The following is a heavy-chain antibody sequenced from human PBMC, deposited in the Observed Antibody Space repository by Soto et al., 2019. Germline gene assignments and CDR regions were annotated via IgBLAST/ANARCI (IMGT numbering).Heavy chain of an antibody. Sequence: SETLSLTCTVSGDSISDYCYWSRIRQPAGKGLEWIGRIYTDGTTKYNPSLKSRVTLSLDKSKNQFSLRLSSVTAADTAVYYFAREVRGGFTGIFDQWGRGSRVTVSS. CDR2: IYTDGTT. V-gene: IGHV4-4*07. CDR3: AREVRGGFTGIFDQ. D-gene: IGHD2-15*01. J-gene: IGHJ4*02. CDR1: GDSISDYCY.